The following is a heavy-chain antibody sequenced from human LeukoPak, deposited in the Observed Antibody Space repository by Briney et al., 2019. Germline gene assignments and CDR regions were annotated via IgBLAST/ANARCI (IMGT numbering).Heavy chain of an antibody. CDR1: GFTFSSYA. Sequence: PGRSLRLSCAAAGFTFSSYAMSWVRQAPGKGLEWVSAISGSGSSTYYADSVKGRFTISRDNSKNTLYLQMNSMRAEYTAVYYCAKVFSGTYYPWDYWGQGTLVTVSS. CDR3: AKVFSGTYYPWDY. J-gene: IGHJ4*02. D-gene: IGHD1-26*01. V-gene: IGHV3-23*01. CDR2: ISGSGSST.